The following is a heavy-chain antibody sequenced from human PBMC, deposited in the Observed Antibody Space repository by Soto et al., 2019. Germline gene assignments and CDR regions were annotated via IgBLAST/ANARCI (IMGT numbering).Heavy chain of an antibody. CDR2: ISYDGSNK. Sequence: GASLTLSCAASGFTFSSYGMHWVRQAPGKGLEWVAVISYDGSNKYYADSVKGRFTISRDNSKNTLYLQMNSLRAEDTAVYYCAKPSGGTIVSSWYSAFDYWGQGA. D-gene: IGHD6-13*01. J-gene: IGHJ4*02. V-gene: IGHV3-30*18. CDR3: AKPSGGTIVSSWYSAFDY. CDR1: GFTFSSYG.